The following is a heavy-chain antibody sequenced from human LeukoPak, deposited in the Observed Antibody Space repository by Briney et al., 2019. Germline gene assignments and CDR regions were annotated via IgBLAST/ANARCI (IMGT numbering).Heavy chain of an antibody. CDR2: ISSSSTI. CDR1: GFTFSSYS. V-gene: IGHV3-48*01. Sequence: GGSLRLSCAASGFTFSSYSMNWVCQAPGKGLEWVSYISSSSTIYYADSVKGRFTISRDNAKNSLYLQMNSLRAEDTAVYYCAREKAYSSSSRWFDPWGQGTLVTVSS. CDR3: AREKAYSSSSRWFDP. D-gene: IGHD6-13*01. J-gene: IGHJ5*02.